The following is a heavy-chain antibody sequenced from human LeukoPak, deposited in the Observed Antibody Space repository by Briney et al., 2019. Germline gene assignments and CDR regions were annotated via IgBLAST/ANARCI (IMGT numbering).Heavy chain of an antibody. CDR1: GGTFSTYP. V-gene: IGHV1-69*11. Sequence: SVKVSCKASGGTFSTYPINWVRQAPGQGLEWMGRIIPILSQSNYAQKFQGKVSITAGDFTDTAYMELSSLTSDDTAVYYCATGTSYRDSFDVWGQGTMVTVSS. CDR3: ATGTSYRDSFDV. J-gene: IGHJ3*01. D-gene: IGHD3/OR15-3a*01. CDR2: IIPILSQS.